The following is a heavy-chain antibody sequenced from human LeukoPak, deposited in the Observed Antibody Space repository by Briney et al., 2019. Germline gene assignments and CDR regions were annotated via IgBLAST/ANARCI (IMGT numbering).Heavy chain of an antibody. D-gene: IGHD5-18*01. Sequence: SETLSLTCTVSGGSVSSGSYYWSWIRQHPGKGLEWIGYIYYSGSTNYNPSLKSRVTISVDTSKNQFSLKLSSVTAADTAVYYCARAAAMEKLFDYWGQGTLVTVSS. V-gene: IGHV4-61*01. CDR2: IYYSGST. CDR3: ARAAAMEKLFDY. J-gene: IGHJ4*02. CDR1: GGSVSSGSYY.